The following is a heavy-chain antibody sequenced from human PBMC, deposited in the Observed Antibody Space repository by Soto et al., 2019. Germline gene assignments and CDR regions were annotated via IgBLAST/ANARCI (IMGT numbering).Heavy chain of an antibody. J-gene: IGHJ6*02. CDR1: GYTFTSYG. D-gene: IGHD3-3*01. Sequence: ASVKVSCKASGYTFTSYGISWVRQAPGQGLEWMGWIGAYNGNTNYAQKIQGRVTMTTDTSTSTAYMELRSLRSDDTAVYYCARAGVTVFGVESDRYYYYGMDVWGQGTTVTVSS. CDR2: IGAYNGNT. CDR3: ARAGVTVFGVESDRYYYYGMDV. V-gene: IGHV1-18*01.